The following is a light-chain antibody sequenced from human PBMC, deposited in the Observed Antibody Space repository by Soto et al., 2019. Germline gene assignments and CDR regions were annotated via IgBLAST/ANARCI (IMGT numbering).Light chain of an antibody. J-gene: IGLJ2*01. CDR3: QSYDSSLSAVV. Sequence: QSVLTQPPSVSGAPGQRVTISCTGISSNIGAGYDVHWYQQLPGTAPKLLIYVNINRPSGVPDRFSGSKSGTSASLAITGLQAEDEADYYCQSYDSSLSAVVFGGGTKLTVL. CDR1: SSNIGAGYD. CDR2: VNI. V-gene: IGLV1-40*01.